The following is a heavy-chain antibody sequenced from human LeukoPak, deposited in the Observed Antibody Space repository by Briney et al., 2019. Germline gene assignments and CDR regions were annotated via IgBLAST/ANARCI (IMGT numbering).Heavy chain of an antibody. J-gene: IGHJ4*02. D-gene: IGHD3-10*01. CDR1: GFTFSSYA. CDR2: ISGSGGST. V-gene: IGHV3-23*01. Sequence: GGSLRLSCAASGFTFSSYAMSWVRQAPGKGLEWVSAISGSGGSTYYADSVKGRFTISRDNSKNTLYLQMNSLRAEDTAVYYCAKGSGSGSYYNAPIDYWGQGTLVTVSS. CDR3: AKGSGSGSYYNAPIDY.